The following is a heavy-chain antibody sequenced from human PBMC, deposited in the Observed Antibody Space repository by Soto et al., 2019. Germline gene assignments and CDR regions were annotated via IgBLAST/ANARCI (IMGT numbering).Heavy chain of an antibody. CDR3: ARDRLWDYGDYGIDY. V-gene: IGHV1-18*01. CDR1: GYTFTSYG. D-gene: IGHD4-17*01. Sequence: ASVKVSCKASGYTFTSYGTSWVRQAPGQGLEWMGWISAYNGNTNYAQKLQGRVTMTTDTSTSTAYMELRSLRSDGTAVYYCARDRLWDYGDYGIDYWGQGTLVTVSS. CDR2: ISAYNGNT. J-gene: IGHJ4*02.